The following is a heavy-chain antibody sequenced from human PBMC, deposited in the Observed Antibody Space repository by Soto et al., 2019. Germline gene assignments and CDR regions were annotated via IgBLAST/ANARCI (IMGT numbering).Heavy chain of an antibody. J-gene: IGHJ6*02. Sequence: PGESLKISCKGSGYSFTSYWIGWVRQMPGKGLEWMGIIYPGDSDTRYSPSFQGQVTISADKSISTAYLQWSSLKASDTAMYYCARHTPPYGSGSYPHYYYGMDVWGQGTTVTVSS. V-gene: IGHV5-51*01. D-gene: IGHD3-10*01. CDR1: GYSFTSYW. CDR3: ARHTPPYGSGSYPHYYYGMDV. CDR2: IYPGDSDT.